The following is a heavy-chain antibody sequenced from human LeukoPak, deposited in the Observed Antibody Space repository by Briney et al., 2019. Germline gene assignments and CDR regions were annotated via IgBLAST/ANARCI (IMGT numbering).Heavy chain of an antibody. D-gene: IGHD3-10*01. CDR2: ISAYNGIT. J-gene: IGHJ5*02. V-gene: IGHV1-18*04. CDR3: ARVGGLWFGETSWFVP. Sequence: ASVKVSCKASGYTFTSYGISWVRQAPGQGPEWRGWISAYNGITYYAQKLQGRVTMTTDTSTSTAYMELRSLRADDTAVCYCARVGGLWFGETSWFVPWGQGALVTVCS. CDR1: GYTFTSYG.